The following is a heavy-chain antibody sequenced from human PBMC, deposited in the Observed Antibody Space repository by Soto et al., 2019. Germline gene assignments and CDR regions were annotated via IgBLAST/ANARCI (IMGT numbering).Heavy chain of an antibody. CDR3: ARALGYSGYAGMDV. J-gene: IGHJ6*02. CDR1: GYTFTIYG. CDR2: ISPDNGNT. D-gene: IGHD5-12*01. Sequence: QAQLVQSGGEVKKPGASVKVSCKPSGYTFTIYGINWVRQAPGQGLEWMGWISPDNGNTNYAQKLQDRVTMTTDTSTSTAYMELRSLRADDTAVYYCARALGYSGYAGMDVWGQGTTVTVSS. V-gene: IGHV1-18*01.